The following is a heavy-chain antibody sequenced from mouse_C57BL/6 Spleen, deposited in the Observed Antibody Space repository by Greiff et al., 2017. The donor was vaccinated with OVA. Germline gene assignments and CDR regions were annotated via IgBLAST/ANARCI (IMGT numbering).Heavy chain of an antibody. J-gene: IGHJ4*01. CDR3: ARRGRRDYAMDY. CDR2: IDPSDSYT. CDR1: GYTFTSYW. V-gene: IGHV1-69*01. Sequence: VQLQQPGAELVMPGASVKLSCKASGYTFTSYWMHWVKQRPGQGLEWIGEIDPSDSYTNYNQKFKGKSTLTVDKSSSTAYMQLSSLTSEDSAVYYWARRGRRDYAMDYWGQGTSVTVSS.